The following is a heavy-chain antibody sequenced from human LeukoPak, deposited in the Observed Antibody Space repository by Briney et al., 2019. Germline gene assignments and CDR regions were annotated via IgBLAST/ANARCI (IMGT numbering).Heavy chain of an antibody. CDR1: GGSISSGGYS. J-gene: IGHJ4*02. CDR3: ARLRVVAATAYFDY. Sequence: SQTLSLTCAVSGGSISSGGYSWSWIRQPPGKGLEWIGYIYHSGSTYYNPSLKRRVTISVDRSKNQFSLKLSSVTAADTAVYYCARLRVVAATAYFDYWGQGTLVTVSS. V-gene: IGHV4-30-2*01. D-gene: IGHD2-15*01. CDR2: IYHSGST.